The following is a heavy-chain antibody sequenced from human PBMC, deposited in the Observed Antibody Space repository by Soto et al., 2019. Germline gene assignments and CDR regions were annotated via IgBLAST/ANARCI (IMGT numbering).Heavy chain of an antibody. Sequence: QVQLVQSGAEVKKPGSSVNVSCKASGGTFSSYAISWVRQAPGQGLEWMGGIIPIFGTANYAQKFQGRVTITADESTSTAYMELSSLRSEDTAVYYCARALRRGVLVPAGINWYFDLWGRGTLVTVSS. D-gene: IGHD2-2*01. V-gene: IGHV1-69*12. CDR2: IIPIFGTA. CDR1: GGTFSSYA. J-gene: IGHJ2*01. CDR3: ARALRRGVLVPAGINWYFDL.